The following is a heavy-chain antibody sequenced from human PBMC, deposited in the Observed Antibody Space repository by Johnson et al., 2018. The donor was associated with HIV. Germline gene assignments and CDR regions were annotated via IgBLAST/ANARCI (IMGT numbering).Heavy chain of an antibody. V-gene: IGHV3-30*04. CDR3: ATDYNFWSGRPDSFDV. D-gene: IGHD3-3*01. Sequence: QVQLVESGGGVVQPGRSLRLSCAASGFTFSSYAMHWVRQAPGKGLEWVAVISSDGRDAYYADSVKGRFTSSRDNSTTTLYLQMNSLRPEDSAVYYCATDYNFWSGRPDSFDVWGQGTMVSVSS. CDR2: ISSDGRDA. J-gene: IGHJ3*01. CDR1: GFTFSSYA.